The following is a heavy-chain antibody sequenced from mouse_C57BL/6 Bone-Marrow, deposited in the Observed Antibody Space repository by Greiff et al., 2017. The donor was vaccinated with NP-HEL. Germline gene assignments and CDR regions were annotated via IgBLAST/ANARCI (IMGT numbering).Heavy chain of an antibody. CDR3: ARLALYDGYPFGMAMDY. V-gene: IGHV1-81*01. CDR2: IYPRSGNT. Sequence: QVQLKESGAELARPGASVKLSCKASGYTFTSYGISWVKQRTGQGLEWIGEIYPRSGNTYYNEKFKGKATLTADKSSSTAYMELRSLTSEDSAVYFCARLALYDGYPFGMAMDYWGQGTSVTVSS. J-gene: IGHJ4*01. D-gene: IGHD2-3*01. CDR1: GYTFTSYG.